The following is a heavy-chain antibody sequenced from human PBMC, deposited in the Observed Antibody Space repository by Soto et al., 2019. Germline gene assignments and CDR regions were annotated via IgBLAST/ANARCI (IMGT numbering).Heavy chain of an antibody. CDR1: GYSFTSYW. J-gene: IGHJ4*02. CDR3: ARPIVGATYDNYYFDY. Sequence: GESLKISCKGSGYSFTSYWIGWVRQMPGKGLEWMGIIYPGDSDTRYSPSFQGQVTISADKSISTAYLQWSSLKASDTAMYYCARPIVGATYDNYYFDYWGQGTLVTVSS. CDR2: IYPGDSDT. D-gene: IGHD1-26*01. V-gene: IGHV5-51*01.